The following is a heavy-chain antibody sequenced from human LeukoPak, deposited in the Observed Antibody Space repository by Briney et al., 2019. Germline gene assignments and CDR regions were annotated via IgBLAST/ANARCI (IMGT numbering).Heavy chain of an antibody. CDR1: GYSISSGYY. CDR3: ARQGGDYVVDAFDI. V-gene: IGHV4-38-2*01. J-gene: IGHJ3*02. D-gene: IGHD4-17*01. CDR2: IYHSGST. Sequence: SETLSLTCAVSGYSISSGYYWGWIRPPPGKGLEWIGSIYHSGSTYYDPSLKSRVTISVDTSKNQFTLRLGSVTAADTAVYYCARQGGDYVVDAFDIWGQGTMVTVSS.